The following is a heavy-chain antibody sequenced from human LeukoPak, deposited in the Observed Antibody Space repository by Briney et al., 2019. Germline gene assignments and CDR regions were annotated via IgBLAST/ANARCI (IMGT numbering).Heavy chain of an antibody. D-gene: IGHD2-8*02. CDR1: GFTFSTFA. V-gene: IGHV3-23*01. CDR3: ATYRQVLLPFES. Sequence: PGGSLRLSCAASGFTFSTFAMIWVRQSPGKGLEWVSSISPSGGEIHYADSVRGRFTISRDNSKSTLSLQMNSLRAEDTAIYYCATYRQVLLPFESWGQGTLVTVSS. CDR2: ISPSGGEI. J-gene: IGHJ4*02.